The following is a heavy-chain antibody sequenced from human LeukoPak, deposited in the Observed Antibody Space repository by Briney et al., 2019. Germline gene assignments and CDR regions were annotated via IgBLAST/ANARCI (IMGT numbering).Heavy chain of an antibody. Sequence: TSVKVSCKASGFTFTSSAVQWERQARGQRLEWIGWIVVGSGNTNYAQKFQERVTITRDMSTSTAYMELSSLRSEDTAVYYCAADPTARVYYYYGMDVWGKGTTVTVSS. CDR2: IVVGSGNT. CDR3: AADPTARVYYYYGMDV. D-gene: IGHD4-17*01. CDR1: GFTFTSSA. J-gene: IGHJ6*04. V-gene: IGHV1-58*01.